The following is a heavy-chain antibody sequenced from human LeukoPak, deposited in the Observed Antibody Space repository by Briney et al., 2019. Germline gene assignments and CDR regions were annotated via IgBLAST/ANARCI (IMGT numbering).Heavy chain of an antibody. Sequence: GASVKVSCKASGGSFSRNAISWVRQAPGQGLEWMGRFIPIFGIATYAQKFQGRVTITADRSTSTAYMELSSLRSEDTAVYYCARIQAVGVPVAIDAYYSYGMDVWGQGTAVTVSS. J-gene: IGHJ6*02. CDR1: GGSFSRNA. D-gene: IGHD2-2*02. V-gene: IGHV1-69*04. CDR3: ARIQAVGVPVAIDAYYSYGMDV. CDR2: FIPIFGIA.